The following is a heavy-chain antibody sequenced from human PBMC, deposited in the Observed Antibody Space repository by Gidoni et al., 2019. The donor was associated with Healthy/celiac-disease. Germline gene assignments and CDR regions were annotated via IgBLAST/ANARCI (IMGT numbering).Heavy chain of an antibody. J-gene: IGHJ6*02. Sequence: QVQLVESGGGVVQPGRSLRLPFAASGFTFRRYGMHWVRQAPGKGLEWVAVISYDGSNKYYADSVKGRFTISRDNSKNTLYLQMNSLRAEDTAVYYCANLPTYQYSSRNYGMDVWGQGTTVTVSS. V-gene: IGHV3-30*18. D-gene: IGHD6-13*01. CDR3: ANLPTYQYSSRNYGMDV. CDR1: GFTFRRYG. CDR2: ISYDGSNK.